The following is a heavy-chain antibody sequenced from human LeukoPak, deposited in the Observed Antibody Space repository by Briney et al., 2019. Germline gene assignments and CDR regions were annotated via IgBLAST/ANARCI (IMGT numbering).Heavy chain of an antibody. CDR2: ISYDGSNK. V-gene: IGHV3-30*18. CDR3: AKGGYSSGWPFDY. J-gene: IGHJ4*02. CDR1: GFTFSSYW. Sequence: GGSLRLSCAASGFTFSSYWMSWVRQAPGKGLEWVAVISYDGSNKYYADSVKGRFTISRDNSKNTLYLQMNSLRAEDTAVYYCAKGGYSSGWPFDYWGQGTLVTVSS. D-gene: IGHD6-19*01.